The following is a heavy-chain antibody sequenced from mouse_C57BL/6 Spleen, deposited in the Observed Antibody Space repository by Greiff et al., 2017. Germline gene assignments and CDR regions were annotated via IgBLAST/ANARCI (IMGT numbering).Heavy chain of an antibody. Sequence: QVQLQQPGAELVRPGSSVKLSCKASGYTFTSYWMHWVKQRPIQGLEWIGNIDPSDSETHYNQKFKDKATLTVDKSSSTAYMQLSSLTSEDSAVYYCARRGYEYDYFDYWGQGTTLTVSS. J-gene: IGHJ2*01. V-gene: IGHV1-52*01. D-gene: IGHD2-4*01. CDR2: IDPSDSET. CDR3: ARRGYEYDYFDY. CDR1: GYTFTSYW.